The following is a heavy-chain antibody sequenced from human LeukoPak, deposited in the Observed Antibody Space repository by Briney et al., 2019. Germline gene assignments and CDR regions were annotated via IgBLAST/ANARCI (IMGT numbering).Heavy chain of an antibody. CDR1: GFTFSDYI. CDR3: CRDGGEGGNSAFDI. J-gene: IGHJ3*02. Sequence: GGSLRLSCAASGFTFSDYILDWVRQAPGKGLEWVGRIRRGANSYTTEYAASVKGRFTISRDDSRNSLYLHMDSLKTEDTAVYHCCRDGGEGGNSAFDIWGQGTMVTVSP. CDR2: IRRGANSYTT. V-gene: IGHV3-72*01. D-gene: IGHD3-16*01.